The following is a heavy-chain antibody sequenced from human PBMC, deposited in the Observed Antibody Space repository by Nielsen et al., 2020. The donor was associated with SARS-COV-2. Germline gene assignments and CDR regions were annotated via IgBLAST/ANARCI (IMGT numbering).Heavy chain of an antibody. CDR1: GFTFSSYS. Sequence: GGSLRLSCAASGFTFSSYSMNWVRQAPGKGLEWVSSISSSSSYIYYADSVKGRFTISRDNAKNSLYLQMNSLRAEDTAVYYCARGWGYSYGYYFDYWGQGTLVTVSS. V-gene: IGHV3-21*01. CDR3: ARGWGYSYGYYFDY. CDR2: ISSSSSYI. J-gene: IGHJ4*02. D-gene: IGHD5-18*01.